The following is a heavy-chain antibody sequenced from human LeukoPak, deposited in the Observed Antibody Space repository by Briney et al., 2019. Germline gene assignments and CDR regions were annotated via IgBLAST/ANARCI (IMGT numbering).Heavy chain of an antibody. D-gene: IGHD3-22*01. CDR2: ITNDGSST. CDR1: GLTFSSHW. J-gene: IGHJ4*02. CDR3: ARGDDSGYYDYFDY. V-gene: IGHV3-74*01. Sequence: PGGSLRLSCAASGLTFSSHWMHWVRQAPGKGLVWVSRITNDGSSTTYADSVKGRFTISRDNAKNMLYLQVNSLRAEDTAMYYCARGDDSGYYDYFDYWGQGALVTVSS.